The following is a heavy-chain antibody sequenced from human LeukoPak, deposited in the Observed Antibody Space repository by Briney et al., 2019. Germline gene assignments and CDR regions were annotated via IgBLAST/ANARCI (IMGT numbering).Heavy chain of an antibody. J-gene: IGHJ6*03. CDR1: GGSISSSSYY. V-gene: IGHV4-39*07. CDR3: ARHTIFGVVDYMDV. CDR2: IYYSGST. Sequence: SETLSLTCTVSGGSISSSSYYWGWIRQPPGKGLEWIGSIYYSGSTYYNPSLKSRVTISVDTSKNQFSLKLSSVTAADTAVYYCARHTIFGVVDYMDVWGKGTTVTVSS. D-gene: IGHD3-3*01.